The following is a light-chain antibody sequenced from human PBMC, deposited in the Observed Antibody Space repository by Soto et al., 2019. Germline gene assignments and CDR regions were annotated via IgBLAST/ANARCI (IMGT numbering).Light chain of an antibody. CDR2: GTS. V-gene: IGKV1-8*01. Sequence: AIRMTQSPSSLSASTGDRVTITCRASQGISSYLAWYQQKPGKAPKLLIYGTSTLQSGVPSRFSGSGSGTEFTLSISCLQSEDSATYYCQQYGSSPGYTFGQGTKLEIK. CDR3: QQYGSSPGYT. J-gene: IGKJ2*01. CDR1: QGISSY.